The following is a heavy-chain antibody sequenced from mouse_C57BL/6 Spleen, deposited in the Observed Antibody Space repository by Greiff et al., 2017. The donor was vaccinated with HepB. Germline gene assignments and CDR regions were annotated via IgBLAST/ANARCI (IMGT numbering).Heavy chain of an antibody. V-gene: IGHV1-63*01. Sequence: QVQLKQSGAELVRPGTSVKMSCKASGYTFTNYWIGWAKQRPGHGLEWIGDIYPGGGYTNYNEKFKGKATLTADKSSSTAYMQFSSLTSEDSAIYYCARGGRTAQATGYFDYWGQGTTLTVSS. J-gene: IGHJ2*01. CDR3: ARGGRTAQATGYFDY. CDR2: IYPGGGYT. D-gene: IGHD3-2*02. CDR1: GYTFTNYW.